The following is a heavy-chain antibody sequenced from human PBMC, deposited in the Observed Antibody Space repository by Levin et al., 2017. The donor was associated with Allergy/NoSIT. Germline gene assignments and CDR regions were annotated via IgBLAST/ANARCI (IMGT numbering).Heavy chain of an antibody. CDR1: GFTFDDYA. CDR3: AKVPMVRGVITYYFDY. Sequence: SCAASGFTFDDYAMHWVRQAPGKGLEWVSGINWNSGNIVYADTVKGRFTISRDNAKNSLYLQMNSLRAEDTALYYCAKVPMVRGVITYYFDYWGQGTLVTVSS. V-gene: IGHV3-9*01. CDR2: INWNSGNI. D-gene: IGHD3-10*01. J-gene: IGHJ4*02.